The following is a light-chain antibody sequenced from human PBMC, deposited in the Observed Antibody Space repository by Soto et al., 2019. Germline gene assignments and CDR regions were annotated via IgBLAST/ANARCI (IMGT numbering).Light chain of an antibody. V-gene: IGKV3-15*01. J-gene: IGKJ2*01. CDR1: QSVSNY. CDR2: GAS. Sequence: ETVLTQSPATLSLSPGERATLSCRASQSVSNYLAWYQQKPGQAPRLLIYGASTRATGIPASFSGSGSGTEFTLTISSLQSEDFAVYYCQQYNNWPYTFGQGTKLEIK. CDR3: QQYNNWPYT.